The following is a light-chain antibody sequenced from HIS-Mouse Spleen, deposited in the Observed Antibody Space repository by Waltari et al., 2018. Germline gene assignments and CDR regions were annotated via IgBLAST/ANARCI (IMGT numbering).Light chain of an antibody. CDR2: GKN. CDR3: NSRDSSGNHVV. V-gene: IGLV3-19*01. CDR1: SLRSYY. Sequence: SSELTQDPAVSVAWGQTVRITCQGDSLRSYYASWYQQKPGQAPVIVIYGKNNRPSGIPDRVSGSSSGNTASLTLTGAQAEDEADYYCNSRDSSGNHVVFGGGTKLTVL. J-gene: IGLJ2*01.